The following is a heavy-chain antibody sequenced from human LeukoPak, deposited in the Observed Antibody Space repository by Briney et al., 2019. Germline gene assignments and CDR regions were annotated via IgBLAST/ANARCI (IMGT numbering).Heavy chain of an antibody. CDR2: INAYNGNT. CDR3: ARAGYCSGAAYYAEGIDY. J-gene: IGHJ4*02. CDR1: GYTFTSYD. V-gene: IGHV1-18*01. D-gene: IGHD2-15*01. Sequence: GASVKVSCKASGYTFTSYDINWVRQAPGQGLEWMGWINAYNGNTVYAQMFEGRVTLITDTSTTTAYMELTNLRSDDTAIYYCARAGYCSGAAYYAEGIDYWGQGTLVTVSS.